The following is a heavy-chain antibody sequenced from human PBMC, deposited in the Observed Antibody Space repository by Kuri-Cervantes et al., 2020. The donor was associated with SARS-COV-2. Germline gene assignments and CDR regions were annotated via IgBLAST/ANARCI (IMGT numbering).Heavy chain of an antibody. D-gene: IGHD6-19*01. Sequence: LTISCSASGFTFSSYAMHWVRQAPGKGLEWLAVIWNDGSNKYYADSVKGRFTISRDNSKNTLYLQMNSLRAEDTAVYYCARDIAVAEVGVAYWGQGTLVTVSS. V-gene: IGHV3-33*08. CDR2: IWNDGSNK. CDR1: GFTFSSYA. J-gene: IGHJ4*02. CDR3: ARDIAVAEVGVAY.